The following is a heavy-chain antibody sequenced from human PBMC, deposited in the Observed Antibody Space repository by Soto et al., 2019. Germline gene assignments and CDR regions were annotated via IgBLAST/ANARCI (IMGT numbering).Heavy chain of an antibody. CDR1: GGSISSGYYY. Sequence: SETLSLTCSVSGGSISSGYYYWRWNRQPPGQALECIRISYDTANTYYSPSLNSPLIISICTSKNQFSLKLGSLTPADPPVYSCASSSLYGMDVWGQGTTVTVSS. CDR2: SYDTANT. J-gene: IGHJ6*02. V-gene: IGHV4-30-4*01. CDR3: ASSSLYGMDV.